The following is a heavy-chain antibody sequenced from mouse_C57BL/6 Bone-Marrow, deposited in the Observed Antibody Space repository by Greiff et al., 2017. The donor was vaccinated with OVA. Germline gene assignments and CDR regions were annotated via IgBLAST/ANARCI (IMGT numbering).Heavy chain of an antibody. CDR2: IYPGDGDT. CDR3: ARGYYFDY. CDR1: GYAFSSSW. J-gene: IGHJ2*01. V-gene: IGHV1-82*01. Sequence: VQLQQSGPELVKPGASVKISCKASGYAFSSSWMNWVKQRPGKGLEWIGRIYPGDGDTNYNGKFKGKATLTADKSSSTAYMQLSSLTSEDSAVYFCARGYYFDYWGQGTTLIVSS.